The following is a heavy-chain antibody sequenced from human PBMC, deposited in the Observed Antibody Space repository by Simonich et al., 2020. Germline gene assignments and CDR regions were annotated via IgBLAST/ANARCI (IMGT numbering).Heavy chain of an antibody. CDR2: INPTSGGK. V-gene: IGHV1-2*02. CDR1: GYTFTGYY. Sequence: QVQLVQSGAEVKKPGASVKVSCKASGYTFTGYYMHWVRQAPGQGLEWWGWINPTSGGKNNAQKFQGRGTRTRDTSISTAYMELSRLRSDDTAVYYCARDPVVPAAIRNAFDIWGQGTMVTVSS. J-gene: IGHJ3*02. CDR3: ARDPVVPAAIRNAFDI. D-gene: IGHD2-2*01.